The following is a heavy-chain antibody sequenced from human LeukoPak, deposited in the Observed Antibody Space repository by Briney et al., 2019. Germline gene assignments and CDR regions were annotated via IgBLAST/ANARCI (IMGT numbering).Heavy chain of an antibody. CDR1: GFTFSSYA. J-gene: IGHJ4*02. Sequence: PGRSLRLSCAASGFTFSSYAMHWVRQAPGKGLEWVAGISYDGSNKYYADSVKGRFTISRDNSKNTLYLQMNSLRAEDTAVYYCARGSGRFSGSYYFDYWGQGTLVTVSS. CDR3: ARGSGRFSGSYYFDY. CDR2: ISYDGSNK. V-gene: IGHV3-30*04. D-gene: IGHD1-26*01.